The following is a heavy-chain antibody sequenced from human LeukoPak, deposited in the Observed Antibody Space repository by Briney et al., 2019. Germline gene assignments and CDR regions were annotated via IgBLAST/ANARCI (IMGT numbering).Heavy chain of an antibody. V-gene: IGHV3-15*01. J-gene: IGHJ4*02. CDR3: VILLRWELSNDY. CDR2: FRTNTCAGTP. D-gene: IGHD3-16*02. CDR1: VFTFSNTR. Sequence: GGCLRLSPAASVFTFSNTRMTGVPQSPGRGLGWVAVFRTNTCAGTPEDAAPVKGRCTISSDESTNTRFLQMNSFTIEDTAPYYCVILLRWELSNDYWGQGTLVTVSS.